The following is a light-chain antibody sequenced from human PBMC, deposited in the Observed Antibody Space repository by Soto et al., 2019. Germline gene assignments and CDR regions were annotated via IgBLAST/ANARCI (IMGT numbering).Light chain of an antibody. V-gene: IGKV1-5*01. CDR3: QQSYSNTQT. CDR2: DTS. J-gene: IGKJ1*01. Sequence: IQMTQSPSTLSASVGDRVTITCRASHNIERWMAWYQQKPGKAPSLLIFDTSTLHSGVPSRFSGSGSGTDFTLTISSLQPGDFATYYCQQSYSNTQTFGQGTKVDIK. CDR1: HNIERW.